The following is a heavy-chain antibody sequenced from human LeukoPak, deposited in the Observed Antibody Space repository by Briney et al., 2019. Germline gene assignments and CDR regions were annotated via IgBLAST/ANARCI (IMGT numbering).Heavy chain of an antibody. D-gene: IGHD2-21*02. Sequence: GGSLRLSCAASGFTFSSYTMNWVRQAPGKGLEWVAVISYDGSNKYYADSVKGRFTISRDNSKNTLYLQMNSLRAEDTAVYYCARTYCGGDCYPDYWGQGTLVTVSS. J-gene: IGHJ4*02. CDR3: ARTYCGGDCYPDY. CDR2: ISYDGSNK. V-gene: IGHV3-30*04. CDR1: GFTFSSYT.